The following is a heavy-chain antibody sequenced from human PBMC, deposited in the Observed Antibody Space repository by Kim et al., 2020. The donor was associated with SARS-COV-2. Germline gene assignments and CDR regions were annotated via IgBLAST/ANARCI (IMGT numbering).Heavy chain of an antibody. CDR2: IYYSGTT. V-gene: IGHV4-59*01. D-gene: IGHD1-26*01. Sequence: SETLSLTCTVSGVSISNYFLSWIRQPPGKGLEWVGYIYYSGTTNYNPSLKSRVTISLDTPKNQISLKVSSGTAADTAGYYCARDPIRHSGSYYCYFDLWGRGPLVPVSS. CDR1: GVSISNYF. CDR3: ARDPIRHSGSYYCYFDL. J-gene: IGHJ2*01.